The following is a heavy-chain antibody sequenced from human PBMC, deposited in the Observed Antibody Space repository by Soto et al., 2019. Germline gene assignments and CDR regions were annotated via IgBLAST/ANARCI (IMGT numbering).Heavy chain of an antibody. D-gene: IGHD3-3*01. J-gene: IGHJ6*02. CDR2: IYPGDSDT. CDR3: ARLDYDFWSGYFMDYYGMDV. Sequence: GESLKISCKGSGYSFTSYWIGWVRQMPGKGLEWMGIIYPGDSDTRYSPSLQGQVTISADKSISTAYLQWSSLKASDTAMYYCARLDYDFWSGYFMDYYGMDVWGQGTTVTVSS. CDR1: GYSFTSYW. V-gene: IGHV5-51*01.